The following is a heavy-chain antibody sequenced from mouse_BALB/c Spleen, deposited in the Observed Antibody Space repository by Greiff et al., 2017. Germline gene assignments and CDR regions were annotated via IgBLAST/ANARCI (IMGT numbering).Heavy chain of an antibody. V-gene: IGHV1S137*01. Sequence: VQLQQSGAELVRPGVSVKISCKGSGYTFTDYAMHWVKQSHAKSLEWIGVISTYYGDASYNQKFKGKATMTVDKSSSTAYMELARLTSEDSAIYYCARGAYYGNYFAYWGQGTLVTVSA. J-gene: IGHJ3*01. CDR2: ISTYYGDA. CDR3: ARGAYYGNYFAY. CDR1: GYTFTDYA. D-gene: IGHD2-10*01.